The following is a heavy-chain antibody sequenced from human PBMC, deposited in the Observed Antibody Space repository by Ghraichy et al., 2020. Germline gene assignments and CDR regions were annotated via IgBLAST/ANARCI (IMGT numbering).Heavy chain of an antibody. J-gene: IGHJ4*02. CDR1: GFTFSSYA. CDR3: DAGTTLLDY. CDR2: ISGSGGST. D-gene: IGHD1-1*01. Sequence: LSLTCAASGFTFSSYAISWVRQAPGKGLVWVSAISGSGGSTYYADSVKGRFTISRDNSKNTLYLQMNSLRAEDTAVYYCDAGTTLLDYWGQGTLVTVSS. V-gene: IGHV3-23*01.